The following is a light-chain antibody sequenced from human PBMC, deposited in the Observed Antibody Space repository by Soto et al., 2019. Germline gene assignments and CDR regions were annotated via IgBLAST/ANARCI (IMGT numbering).Light chain of an antibody. Sequence: EIVLTQSPATLSASPGERATLSCRASQTVGVRLAWYQHKPGQAPRLLIYEASNRAAGVPDRFSGSGSGTDFTLTIGRLEPEDLAVYYCQQYGTSPETFGQGTKWIS. V-gene: IGKV3-20*01. CDR2: EAS. J-gene: IGKJ1*01. CDR1: QTVGVR. CDR3: QQYGTSPET.